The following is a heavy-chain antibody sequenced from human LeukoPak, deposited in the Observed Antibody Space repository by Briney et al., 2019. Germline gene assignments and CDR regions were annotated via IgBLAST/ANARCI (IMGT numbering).Heavy chain of an antibody. J-gene: IGHJ4*02. CDR1: GFTFSNAW. V-gene: IGHV3-15*01. CDR3: TTVSSRNSWWITMIVVEDY. Sequence: PGGSLRLSCAASGFTFSNAWMSWVRQAPGKGLEWVGRIKSKTDGGTTDYAAPVKGRFTISRDDSKNTLYLQMNSLKTEDTAVYYCTTVSSRNSWWITMIVVEDYWGQGTLVTVSS. D-gene: IGHD3-22*01. CDR2: IKSKTDGGTT.